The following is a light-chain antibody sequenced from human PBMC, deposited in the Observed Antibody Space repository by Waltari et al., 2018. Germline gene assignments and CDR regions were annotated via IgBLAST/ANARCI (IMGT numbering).Light chain of an antibody. J-gene: IGKJ4*01. CDR2: GAS. CDR3: QQSYSFPLS. V-gene: IGKV3-20*01. CDR1: QSVSSSY. Sequence: EIVLTQSPGTLSVSPGQRATLSCRACQSVSSSYLTWYQQKPGQAPRLLIYGASSRATGIPDRFSGSGSGTDFTLTISRLEPEDFAVYYCQQSYSFPLSFGGGTKVELK.